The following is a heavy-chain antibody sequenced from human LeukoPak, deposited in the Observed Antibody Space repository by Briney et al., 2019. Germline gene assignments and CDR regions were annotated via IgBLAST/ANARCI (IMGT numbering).Heavy chain of an antibody. CDR3: AKNTESQVIFRD. CDR2: IKQDGSEK. V-gene: IGHV3-7*01. D-gene: IGHD2-15*01. Sequence: PGGSLRLSCAASGFTFRNYLMSWVRQAPGKGLEWVANIKQDGSEKLYVDSVKGRFTISRDNAKNSLDLQMNSLRVEDTAVYYCAKNTESQVIFRDWGQGTLATVSS. J-gene: IGHJ4*02. CDR1: GFTFRNYL.